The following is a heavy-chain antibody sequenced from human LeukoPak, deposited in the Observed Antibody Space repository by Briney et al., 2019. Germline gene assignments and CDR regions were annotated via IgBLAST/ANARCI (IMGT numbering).Heavy chain of an antibody. CDR2: IYTSGST. J-gene: IGHJ3*01. V-gene: IGHV3-66*01. CDR1: GFTVSSNY. D-gene: IGHD6-25*01. CDR3: VRGAALDAFTV. Sequence: GGSLRLSCAASGFTVSSNYMSWVRQAPGKGLEWVSVIYTSGSTYYADSVKGRFTISRDNSKSTMYLQVNSLTAEDTALYYCVRGAALDAFTVWGQGTMVTVSS.